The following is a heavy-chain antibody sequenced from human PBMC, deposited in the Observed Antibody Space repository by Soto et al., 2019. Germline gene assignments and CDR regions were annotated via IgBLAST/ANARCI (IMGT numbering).Heavy chain of an antibody. V-gene: IGHV4-39*01. Sequence: PSETLSLTCTVSGGSISSSSYYWGWIRQPPGKGLEWIGSIYYSGSTYYNPSLKSRVTISVDTSKNQFSLKLSSVTAADTAVYYCARIAHPYGSGSYLYYYYGMDVWGQGTTVTVSS. CDR2: IYYSGST. D-gene: IGHD3-10*01. CDR3: ARIAHPYGSGSYLYYYYGMDV. J-gene: IGHJ6*02. CDR1: GGSISSSSYY.